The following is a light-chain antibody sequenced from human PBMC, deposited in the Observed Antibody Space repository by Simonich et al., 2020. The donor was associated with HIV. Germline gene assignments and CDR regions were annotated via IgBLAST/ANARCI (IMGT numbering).Light chain of an antibody. Sequence: DIQMTQSPTSLSASIGDRVTITCRASQSISSYLNWYQQKPGKAPKLLISAASSLQSGVPSRFSGSGSGTDFTLSISRLQPEDFATYYCQQSYSTPPTFGGGTKVEIK. J-gene: IGKJ4*01. CDR2: AAS. V-gene: IGKV1-39*01. CDR1: QSISSY. CDR3: QQSYSTPPT.